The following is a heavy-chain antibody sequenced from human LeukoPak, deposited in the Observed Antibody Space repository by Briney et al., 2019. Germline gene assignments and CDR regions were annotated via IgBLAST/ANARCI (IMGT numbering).Heavy chain of an antibody. J-gene: IGHJ4*02. V-gene: IGHV4-59*01. CDR1: GGSISGYY. Sequence: PSETLSLTCIVSGGSISGYYWSWIRQPPGKGLELIGHIYYTGNTVYNPSLKSRATILLDTSENQFSLKLRSVTTADTAVYYCARYRPSESRSGEVTSLDYWGQGTLVTVSS. CDR2: IYYTGNT. CDR3: ARYRPSESRSGEVTSLDY. D-gene: IGHD3-3*01.